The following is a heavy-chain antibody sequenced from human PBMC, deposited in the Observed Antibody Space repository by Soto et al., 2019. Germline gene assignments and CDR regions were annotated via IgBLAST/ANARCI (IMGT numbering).Heavy chain of an antibody. CDR3: AKDLYNWNRGPFDI. Sequence: QVQLVESGGGVVQPGRSLRLSYAASGFTFSSYGMHWVRQAPGKGLEWVAVISYDGSNKYYADSVKGRFTISRDNSKNTLYLQMNSLRAEDTAVYYCAKDLYNWNRGPFDIWGQGTMVTVSS. J-gene: IGHJ3*02. D-gene: IGHD1-20*01. CDR2: ISYDGSNK. V-gene: IGHV3-30*18. CDR1: GFTFSSYG.